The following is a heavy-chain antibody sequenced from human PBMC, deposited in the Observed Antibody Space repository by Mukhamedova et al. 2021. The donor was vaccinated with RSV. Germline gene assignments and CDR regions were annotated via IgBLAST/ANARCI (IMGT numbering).Heavy chain of an antibody. Sequence: EYMGWISTYNGKTNYPQKFQGRVTMTTDTSTSTVYMELRSLRSDDTAVYYCARGDYYDSRGLTPGGDVFDIWGQGTMVTVSS. CDR3: ARGDYYDSRGLTPGGDVFDI. CDR2: ISTYNGKT. D-gene: IGHD3-22*01. J-gene: IGHJ3*02. V-gene: IGHV1-18*01.